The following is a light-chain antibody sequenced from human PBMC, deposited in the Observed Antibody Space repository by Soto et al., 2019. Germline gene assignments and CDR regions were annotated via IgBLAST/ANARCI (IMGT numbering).Light chain of an antibody. CDR1: ISNIGAGYD. CDR3: QSYDSTLSGSI. Sequence: QSVLTQPPSVSGAPGQRVSISCTGSISNIGAGYDVEWYQQLPGTAPKLLIYGNNNRASGVPDRFSGSKSGTSASLAITGLQADDEADYHCQSYDSTLSGSIFGGGTKVTVL. J-gene: IGLJ2*01. CDR2: GNN. V-gene: IGLV1-40*01.